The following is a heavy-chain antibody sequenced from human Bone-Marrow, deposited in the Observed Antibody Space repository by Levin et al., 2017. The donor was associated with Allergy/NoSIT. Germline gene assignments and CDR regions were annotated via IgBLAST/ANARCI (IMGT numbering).Heavy chain of an antibody. D-gene: IGHD2-8*02. CDR3: ARGIIGDVRVAHKEAFDI. CDR1: GFTFSIYS. Sequence: GGSLRLSCTVSGFTFSIYSINWVRQAPGKGLEWVSSISSSGSDMYYVDSVKGRFTTSRDNAKNSLTLQMNSLRAEDTAVYYCARGIIGDVRVAHKEAFDIWGQGTMVSVSS. J-gene: IGHJ3*02. V-gene: IGHV3-21*01. CDR2: ISSSGSDM.